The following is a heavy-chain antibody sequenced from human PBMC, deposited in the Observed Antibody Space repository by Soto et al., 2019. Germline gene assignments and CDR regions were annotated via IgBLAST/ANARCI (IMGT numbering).Heavy chain of an antibody. CDR2: IKHDGTET. D-gene: IGHD3-22*01. V-gene: IGHV3-7*03. Sequence: EVQLVESGGALVQPGGSLRLSCAASGFSFTNYWMKWVRQAPGKGLEWVANIKHDGTETYYVDSVKGRFTISRDNARNALELYMNSLRADVTAVYYWAAAYYYDSSGYYYGDAALDLWGQGTMVTVSS. J-gene: IGHJ3*01. CDR3: AAAYYYDSSGYYYGDAALDL. CDR1: GFSFTNYW.